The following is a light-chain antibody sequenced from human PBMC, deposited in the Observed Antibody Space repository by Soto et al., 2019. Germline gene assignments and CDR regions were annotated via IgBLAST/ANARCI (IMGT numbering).Light chain of an antibody. CDR2: GAS. Sequence: ETVMTQSPATLSVSPGERATLSCRASQSITSNLAWYQQKPGQAPRLLIYGASTRATGIPARFSGSGSGTDFTLTISSLQSEDFALYFCQQYQNWSWTFGQGTKVEIK. J-gene: IGKJ1*01. CDR3: QQYQNWSWT. CDR1: QSITSN. V-gene: IGKV3-15*01.